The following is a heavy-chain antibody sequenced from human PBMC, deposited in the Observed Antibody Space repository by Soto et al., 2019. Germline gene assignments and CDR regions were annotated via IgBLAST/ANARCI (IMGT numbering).Heavy chain of an antibody. Sequence: QVLLVQSGAEVKKRGSSLKVSCKASGGTFSNHAINWVREAPGQGLEWMGRIIPIFTTTNYAQKFQGRVTITADESMITAYMELRSLKIVDTAVYYCGGEVAADGTFREDVFDIWGQGTLVTVSS. D-gene: IGHD6-13*01. V-gene: IGHV1-69*12. CDR2: IIPIFTTT. J-gene: IGHJ3*02. CDR1: GGTFSNHA. CDR3: GGEVAADGTFREDVFDI.